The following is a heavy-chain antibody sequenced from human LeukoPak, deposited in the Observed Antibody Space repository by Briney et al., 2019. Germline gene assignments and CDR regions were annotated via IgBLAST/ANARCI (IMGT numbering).Heavy chain of an antibody. V-gene: IGHV3-23*01. CDR1: GFTFSSYA. J-gene: IGHJ4*02. CDR3: VKSIRPVDSNSWYLHFDY. Sequence: GGSLRLSCAASGFTFSSYAMSWVRQAPGKGLEWVSSISGRGDSRYYADSVKGRFTISRGNSMNTLNLQMNSLRAEDTAVYYCVKSIRPVDSNSWYLHFDYWGQGTLVTVSS. CDR2: ISGRGDSR. D-gene: IGHD6-13*01.